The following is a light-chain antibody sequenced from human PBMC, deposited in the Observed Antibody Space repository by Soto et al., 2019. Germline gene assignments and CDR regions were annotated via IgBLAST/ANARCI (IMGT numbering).Light chain of an antibody. V-gene: IGKV1-39*01. CDR1: QNISNY. CDR2: AAS. J-gene: IGKJ2*01. CDR3: QQSYSTPYT. Sequence: DIQMTQSPSSLSASVGDRVTITCRASQNISNYLNWYQQKPGKAPKLLIYAASSLQSGVPSRSSGSGSGTDFTLTISSLLPEDCATYYCQQSYSTPYTFGQGTMLEIK.